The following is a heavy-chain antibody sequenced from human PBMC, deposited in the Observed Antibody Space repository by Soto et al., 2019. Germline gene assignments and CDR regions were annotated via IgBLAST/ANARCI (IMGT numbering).Heavy chain of an antibody. Sequence: QVQLVQSGAEVKKPGASVKVSCKASGYTFISYDINWVRQATGQGLEWMGWMNPNSGNTGYAQKFQGRVTMTRDTSISTAYMELSSLRSEDTAVYFCARGLWGTVTWDSWGQGTLVTVSS. CDR2: MNPNSGNT. CDR3: ARGLWGTVTWDS. V-gene: IGHV1-8*01. J-gene: IGHJ4*02. CDR1: GYTFISYD. D-gene: IGHD1-7*01.